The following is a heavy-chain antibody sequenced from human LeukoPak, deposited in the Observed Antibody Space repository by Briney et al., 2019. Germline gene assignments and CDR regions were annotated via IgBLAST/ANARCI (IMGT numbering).Heavy chain of an antibody. D-gene: IGHD2-2*02. CDR3: ARDLEYCSSTSCYNREVDY. CDR1: GYTFTSYG. V-gene: IGHV1-18*01. J-gene: IGHJ4*02. Sequence: ASVKVSCKASGYTFTSYGISWVRQAPGQGLEWMGWISAYNGNTNYAQKLQGRVTMTTDTSTSTAYMELRSLRSDDTAVYYCARDLEYCSSTSCYNREVDYWGQGTLVTV. CDR2: ISAYNGNT.